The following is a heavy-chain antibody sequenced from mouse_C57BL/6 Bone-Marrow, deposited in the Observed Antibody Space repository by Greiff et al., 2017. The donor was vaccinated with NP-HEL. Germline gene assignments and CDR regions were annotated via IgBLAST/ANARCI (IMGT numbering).Heavy chain of an antibody. Sequence: QVQLQQSGAELVRPGASVTLSCKASGYTFTDYEMHWVKQTPVHGLEWIGAIDPETGGTASHQKFKGKAILTADKSSSTAYMELRSLTSEDSAVYYCTRMVVDAYWGQGTLVTVSA. CDR3: TRMVVDAY. CDR2: IDPETGGT. CDR1: GYTFTDYE. J-gene: IGHJ3*01. V-gene: IGHV1-15*01. D-gene: IGHD1-1*01.